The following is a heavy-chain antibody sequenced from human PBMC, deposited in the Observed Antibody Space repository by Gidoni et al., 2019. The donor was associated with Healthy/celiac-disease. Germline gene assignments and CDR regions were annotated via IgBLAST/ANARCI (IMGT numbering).Heavy chain of an antibody. CDR2: IYSGGST. CDR1: GFTVSINY. Sequence: EVQLVETGGGLIQPGGSLRLSCAASGFTVSINYMSWVRQAPGKGLEWVSVIYSGGSTYYADSVKGLFTISRDNSKNTLYLQMNSLRAEDTAVYYCARVLSYSSSYMDVWGQGTTVTVSS. V-gene: IGHV3-53*02. D-gene: IGHD6-6*01. CDR3: ARVLSYSSSYMDV. J-gene: IGHJ6*03.